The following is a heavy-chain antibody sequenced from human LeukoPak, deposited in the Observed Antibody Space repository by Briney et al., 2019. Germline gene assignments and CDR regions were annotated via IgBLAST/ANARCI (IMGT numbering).Heavy chain of an antibody. Sequence: GESLRLSCAATGFTFSSYGMHWVRQAPGKGLEWVAFIRYDGSNKYYADSVKGRFTISRDNSKNTLYLQMNSLRAEDTAVYYCAKGRSGSYLSYYFDYWGQGTLVTVSS. D-gene: IGHD1-26*01. CDR2: IRYDGSNK. CDR3: AKGRSGSYLSYYFDY. V-gene: IGHV3-30*02. CDR1: GFTFSSYG. J-gene: IGHJ4*02.